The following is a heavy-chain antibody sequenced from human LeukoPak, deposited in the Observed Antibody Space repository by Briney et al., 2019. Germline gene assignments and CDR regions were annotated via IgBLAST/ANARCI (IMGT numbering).Heavy chain of an antibody. CDR3: ARDMGVIFSVFDY. V-gene: IGHV3-48*03. CDR1: GFIFSSYE. D-gene: IGHD3-10*01. J-gene: IGHJ4*02. Sequence: GGSLRLSCAASGFIFSSYEMHWVRQAPGKGLEWVSHITSSGTTIYYADSVKGRFTISRDNAKNSLYLQMNSLRAEDAAVYYCARDMGVIFSVFDYWGQGTLVTVSS. CDR2: ITSSGTTI.